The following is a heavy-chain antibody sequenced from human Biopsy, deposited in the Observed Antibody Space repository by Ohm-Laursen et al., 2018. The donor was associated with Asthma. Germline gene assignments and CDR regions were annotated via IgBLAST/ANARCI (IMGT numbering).Heavy chain of an antibody. D-gene: IGHD1-14*01. Sequence: SLRLSCAASGFTFGDYWMSWVRQAPGKGLEWVSSITDTSRYIKYADSVKGRFTISRDNAKNSLYLQMNSLRAEDTAVYYCARGGPELPTELDYWGPGTLVTVSS. CDR3: ARGGPELPTELDY. CDR1: GFTFGDYW. CDR2: ITDTSRYI. J-gene: IGHJ4*02. V-gene: IGHV3-21*01.